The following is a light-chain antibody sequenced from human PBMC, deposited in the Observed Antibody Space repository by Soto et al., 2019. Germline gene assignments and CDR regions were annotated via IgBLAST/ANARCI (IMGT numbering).Light chain of an antibody. J-gene: IGKJ1*01. Sequence: EIVLTQSPGTLSLSPGERATLSCRASQSVSSSFLAWYQQKPGQAPRLLIYGASTRATGIPDRFSGSGSGTDFTLTISRLEPEDFAAYYCQQYDSSPWTFGQGTKVEIK. CDR3: QQYDSSPWT. CDR1: QSVSSSF. CDR2: GAS. V-gene: IGKV3-20*01.